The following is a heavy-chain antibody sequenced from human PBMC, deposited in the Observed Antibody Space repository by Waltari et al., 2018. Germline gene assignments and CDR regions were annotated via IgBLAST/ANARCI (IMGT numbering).Heavy chain of an antibody. CDR3: ARIGSGWPNFDY. Sequence: QVQLVQSGAEVKKPGSSVKVSCKASGGTFSSYAISWVRQAPGQGLEWMGGIIPILGIAKYAQKFQGRVTITADESTSTAYMELSSLRSEDTAVYYCARIGSGWPNFDYWGQGTLVTVSS. CDR1: GGTFSSYA. CDR2: IIPILGIA. V-gene: IGHV1-69*04. D-gene: IGHD6-19*01. J-gene: IGHJ4*02.